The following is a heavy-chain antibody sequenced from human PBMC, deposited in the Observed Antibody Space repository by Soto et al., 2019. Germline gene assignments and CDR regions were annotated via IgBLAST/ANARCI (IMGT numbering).Heavy chain of an antibody. CDR1: GFTFDDYA. J-gene: IGHJ2*01. CDR3: AKEREGYFDL. V-gene: IGHV3-9*01. CDR2: ISWNSGSI. Sequence: EVQLVESGGGLVQPGRSLRHSCAASGFTFDDYAMHWVRQAPGKGLEWVSGISWNSGSIGYADSVKGRFTISRDNAKNSLYLQMNSLRAEDTALYYCAKEREGYFDLWGRGTLVTVSS.